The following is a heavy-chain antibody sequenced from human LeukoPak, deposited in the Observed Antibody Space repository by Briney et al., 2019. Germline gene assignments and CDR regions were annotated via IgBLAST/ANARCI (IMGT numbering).Heavy chain of an antibody. CDR1: GGSISSSSNY. D-gene: IGHD3-3*01. Sequence: PSETLSLTCTVSGGSISSSSNYWGWIRQPPGKGLEWIGSIYYSGSTYYNPSLKSRVTISVDTSKNQFSLKLSSVTAADTAVYYCASITPEWLSIANFDYWGQGTLVTVSS. CDR3: ASITPEWLSIANFDY. CDR2: IYYSGST. V-gene: IGHV4-39*01. J-gene: IGHJ4*02.